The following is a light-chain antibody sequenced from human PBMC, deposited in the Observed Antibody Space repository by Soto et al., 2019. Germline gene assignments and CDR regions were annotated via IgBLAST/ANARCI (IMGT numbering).Light chain of an antibody. CDR3: QQYDKWPLT. V-gene: IGKV3D-15*01. J-gene: IGKJ4*01. Sequence: EIVMTQSPATLSVSPGEGATLSCRASHSVDSNLAWYQQKPGQAPRLLIFGASTRATGIPTRFSGGGSGTDFTLTISSLQSEDFGLYFCQQYDKWPLTVGGGTKVDSK. CDR1: HSVDSN. CDR2: GAS.